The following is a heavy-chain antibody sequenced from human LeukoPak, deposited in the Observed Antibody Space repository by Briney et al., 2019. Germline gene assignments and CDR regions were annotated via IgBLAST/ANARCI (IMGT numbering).Heavy chain of an antibody. V-gene: IGHV3-23*01. CDR1: GFTFSSYA. D-gene: IGHD6-19*01. CDR3: AKDQVQQWLAWYFDL. CDR2: ISGSGGST. Sequence: GGSLRLSCAASGFTFSSYAMGWVRQAPGKGLEWVSAISGSGGSTYYADSVKGRFTISRDNSKNTLYLQMNSLRAEDTAAYYCAKDQVQQWLAWYFDLWGRGTLVTVSS. J-gene: IGHJ2*01.